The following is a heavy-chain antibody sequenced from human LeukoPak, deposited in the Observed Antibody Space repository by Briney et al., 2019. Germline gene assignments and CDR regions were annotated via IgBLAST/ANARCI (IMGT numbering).Heavy chain of an antibody. CDR2: ISVYNDKT. J-gene: IGHJ4*02. V-gene: IGHV1-18*01. CDR3: ARHGPAAYDY. Sequence: GASVKVSCKASGYTFTSYGISWVRQAPGQGLEWMGGISVYNDKTDYAQKFQDRVTMTTDTSTSTAYMELRSPRSDDTAVYYCARHGPAAYDYWGQGTLVTVSS. CDR1: GYTFTSYG. D-gene: IGHD2-2*01.